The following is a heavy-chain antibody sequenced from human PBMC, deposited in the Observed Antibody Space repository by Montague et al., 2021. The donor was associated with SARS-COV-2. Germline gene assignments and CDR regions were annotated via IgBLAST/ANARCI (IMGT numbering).Heavy chain of an antibody. V-gene: IGHV4-34*01. CDR1: GGSFSGYY. CDR2: INMNVST. Sequence: SETLSLTCAVYGGSFSGYYQSWICLPPRNGLERMGVINMNVSTNYNPTPKSRGTISVDTSKNKFSLKLSPVTAADTAVYYCARKTRGWLSSPPYMYYFDAGGREPWSPSPQ. CDR3: ARKTRGWLSSPPYMYYFDA. J-gene: IGHJ4*02. D-gene: IGHD3-22*01.